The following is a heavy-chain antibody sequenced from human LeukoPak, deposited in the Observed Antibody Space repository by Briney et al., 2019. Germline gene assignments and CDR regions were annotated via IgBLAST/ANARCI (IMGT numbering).Heavy chain of an antibody. Sequence: GGSLRLSCAASEFTFSNYAMSCVRQAPGKGLEWVSVISGSGSSTYYADSVKGRFAISRDNSKNMLYVQMKRLRAEDTAVYYFSRGAEYSVWASIGFWGQAILVTVSS. CDR3: SRGAEYSVWASIGF. CDR2: ISGSGSST. D-gene: IGHD3-16*01. CDR1: EFTFSNYA. J-gene: IGHJ4*02. V-gene: IGHV3-23*01.